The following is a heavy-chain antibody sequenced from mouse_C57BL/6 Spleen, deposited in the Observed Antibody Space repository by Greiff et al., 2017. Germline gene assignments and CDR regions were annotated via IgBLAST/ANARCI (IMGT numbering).Heavy chain of an antibody. CDR2: FYPGSGSI. V-gene: IGHV1-62-2*01. CDR1: GYTFTEYT. J-gene: IGHJ4*01. Sequence: VQLQQSGAELVKPGASVKLSCKASGYTFTEYTIHWVKQRSGQGLEWTGWFYPGSGSIKYNEKFKDKATLTADKSSSTVYMELSRLTSEDSAVYFCARHEGNYYGSSYYAMDYWGQGTSVTVSS. D-gene: IGHD1-1*01. CDR3: ARHEGNYYGSSYYAMDY.